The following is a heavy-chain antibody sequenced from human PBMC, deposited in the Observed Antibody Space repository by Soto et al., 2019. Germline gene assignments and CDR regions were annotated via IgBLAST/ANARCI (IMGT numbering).Heavy chain of an antibody. Sequence: SETLSLTCTVSGGSISSYYWSWIRQPPGKGLEWIGYIYYSGSTNYNPSLKSRVTISVDTSKNQFSLKLSSVTAADTAVYYCASTYSGSSWSTFDYWGQGTLVTVSS. D-gene: IGHD6-13*01. V-gene: IGHV4-59*01. CDR2: IYYSGST. CDR1: GGSISSYY. CDR3: ASTYSGSSWSTFDY. J-gene: IGHJ4*02.